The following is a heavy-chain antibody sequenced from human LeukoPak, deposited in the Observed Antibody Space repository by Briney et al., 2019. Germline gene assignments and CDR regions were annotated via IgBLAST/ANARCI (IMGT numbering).Heavy chain of an antibody. CDR2: IRYDGSNK. D-gene: IGHD1-26*01. CDR3: AKDQNSGSYGPDDY. CDR1: GFTFSSYG. Sequence: GGSLRLSCAASGFTFSSYGMHWVRQAPGKGLEWVAFIRYDGSNKYYADPVKGRFTISRDNSKNTLYLQMNSLRAEDTAVYYCAKDQNSGSYGPDDYWGQGTLVTVSS. J-gene: IGHJ4*02. V-gene: IGHV3-30*02.